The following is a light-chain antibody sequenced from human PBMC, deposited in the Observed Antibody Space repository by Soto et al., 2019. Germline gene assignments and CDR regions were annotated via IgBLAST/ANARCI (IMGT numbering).Light chain of an antibody. Sequence: QSVLTQPRPVSGSPGQSVTISCTGPPSDVGYYNDVSWYQQHPGKAPKLIIFDVIKRPSGVPDRFSGSKSDNPASLTISGLQPDDEADYYCCSYAGTYTLVFGSGTKLTVL. CDR2: DVI. CDR3: CSYAGTYTLV. CDR1: PSDVGYYND. J-gene: IGLJ1*01. V-gene: IGLV2-11*01.